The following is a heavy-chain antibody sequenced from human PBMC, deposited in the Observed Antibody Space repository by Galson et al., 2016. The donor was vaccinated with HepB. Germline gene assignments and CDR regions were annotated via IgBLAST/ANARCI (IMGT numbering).Heavy chain of an antibody. CDR3: TRDAMGRGSGSYSAFDY. Sequence: SLRLSCAASGFTFRIFTIHWVRQAPGKGLEWVATTSSLGDILYYADSVKGRFTISRDNSNNILSLQTNSLRAEDTAVYYCTRDAMGRGSGSYSAFDYWGQGTLVTVSS. CDR2: TSSLGDIL. V-gene: IGHV3-30-3*01. D-gene: IGHD1-26*01. CDR1: GFTFRIFT. J-gene: IGHJ4*02.